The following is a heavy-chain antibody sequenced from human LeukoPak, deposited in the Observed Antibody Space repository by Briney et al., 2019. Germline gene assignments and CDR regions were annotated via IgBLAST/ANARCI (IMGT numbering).Heavy chain of an antibody. D-gene: IGHD3-10*01. CDR1: GDSISSYY. Sequence: SETLPLTCTVSGDSISSYYWSWIRQPPGKGLEWIGYIYYDGSTKYNPSLKSRVTISVDTSKNQFSLKLSSVTAADTAVYYCARRELAYYFDYWGQGTLVTVSS. V-gene: IGHV4-59*08. J-gene: IGHJ4*02. CDR2: IYYDGST. CDR3: ARRELAYYFDY.